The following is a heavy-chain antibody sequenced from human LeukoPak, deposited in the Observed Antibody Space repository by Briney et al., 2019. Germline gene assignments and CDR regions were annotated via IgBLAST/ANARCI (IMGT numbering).Heavy chain of an antibody. CDR1: GGTFSSYA. Sequence: VASVKVSCKVSGGTFSSYAISWVRQAPGQGLEWMGGIIPIFGTANYAQKFQGRVTITADESTSTAYMELSSLRSEDTAVYYCARDSRLGYDFWSGYSDYWGQGTLVTVSS. CDR3: ARDSRLGYDFWSGYSDY. V-gene: IGHV1-69*13. CDR2: IIPIFGTA. D-gene: IGHD3-3*01. J-gene: IGHJ4*02.